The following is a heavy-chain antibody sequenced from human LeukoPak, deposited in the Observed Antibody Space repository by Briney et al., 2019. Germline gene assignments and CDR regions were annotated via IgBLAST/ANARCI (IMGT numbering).Heavy chain of an antibody. J-gene: IGHJ4*02. CDR2: IYPGDSET. CDR3: ARIEGSTFNY. CDR1: GYTFTRYW. Sequence: GEPLKISCKGSGYTFTRYWIGWVRQMPGKGLEWMGIIYPGDSETKYRPSLQGQVTISVDKSISTAYLQWSSLKASDTAIYFCARIEGSTFNYWGQGTLVTVSS. V-gene: IGHV5-51*01.